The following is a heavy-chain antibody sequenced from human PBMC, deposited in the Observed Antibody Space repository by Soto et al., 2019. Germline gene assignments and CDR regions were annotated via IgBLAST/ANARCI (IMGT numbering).Heavy chain of an antibody. Sequence: RLSCTASGFTFGDYAMSWVRQAPGKGLEWVGFIRSKAYGGTTEYAASVKGRFTISRDDSKSIAYLQMNSLKTEDTAVYYCTRTPVAALTPGYGMDVWGKGTTVTVSA. V-gene: IGHV3-49*04. D-gene: IGHD6-13*01. CDR1: GFTFGDYA. CDR3: TRTPVAALTPGYGMDV. J-gene: IGHJ6*04. CDR2: IRSKAYGGTT.